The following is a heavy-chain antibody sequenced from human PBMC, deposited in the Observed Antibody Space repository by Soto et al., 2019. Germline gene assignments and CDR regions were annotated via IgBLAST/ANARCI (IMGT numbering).Heavy chain of an antibody. CDR2: IYYTGST. V-gene: IGHV4-61*01. CDR1: GGSVSRGSYY. CDR3: ARDRAVVPPSYGMDV. D-gene: IGHD2-15*01. J-gene: IGHJ6*02. Sequence: QVQLQESGPGLVKPSETLSLTCTVSGGSVSRGSYYWSWIRQPPAKALEWSGYIYYTGSTNYTPSYESRFTTSVDPSKNQFSLKLSSVTAADTAVYYCARDRAVVPPSYGMDVWGQGTTVTVSS.